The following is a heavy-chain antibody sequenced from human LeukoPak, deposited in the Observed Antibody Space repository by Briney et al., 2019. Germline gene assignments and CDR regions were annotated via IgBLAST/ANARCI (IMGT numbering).Heavy chain of an antibody. CDR1: GGSISSYY. CDR3: AARSWGYSAPDY. J-gene: IGHJ4*02. CDR2: IYNSGST. V-gene: IGHV4-59*01. D-gene: IGHD2-15*01. Sequence: KPSETLSLTCTVSGGSISSYYWSWIRQPPGMGLEWIGYIYNSGSTNYNPSLKSRVTISVDTSKNQFSLKLTSVTAADTAVYFCAARSWGYSAPDYWGQGTLVTASS.